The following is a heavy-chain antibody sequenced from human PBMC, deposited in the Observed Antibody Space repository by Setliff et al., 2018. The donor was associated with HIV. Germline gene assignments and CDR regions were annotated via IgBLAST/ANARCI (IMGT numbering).Heavy chain of an antibody. CDR3: AREQYHFVVDYYYYYGMDV. CDR2: IFRAGNA. Sequence: KPSETLSLTCTVSGGSINSGAYLWAWIRQPDGKGLERIGRIFRAGNATYNPSLKSRAILSVDTSQNQFSLQLKHATAADTAIYYCAREQYHFVVDYYYYYGMDVWGQGNTVTVSS. J-gene: IGHJ6*02. V-gene: IGHV4-61*02. D-gene: IGHD2-15*01. CDR1: GGSINSGAYL.